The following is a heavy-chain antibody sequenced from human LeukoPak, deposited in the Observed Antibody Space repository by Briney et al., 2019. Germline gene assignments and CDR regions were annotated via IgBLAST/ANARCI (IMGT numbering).Heavy chain of an antibody. CDR1: GGTFSSYA. V-gene: IGHV1-69*06. CDR3: ARAVLGDSGSADY. J-gene: IGHJ4*02. Sequence: GASVKVSCKASGGTFSSYAISWVRQAPGQGLEWMGGIIPIFGTANYAQEFQGRVTITADKSTSTAYMELSSLRSEDTAVYYCARAVLGDSGSADYWGQGTLVTVSS. D-gene: IGHD5-12*01. CDR2: IIPIFGTA.